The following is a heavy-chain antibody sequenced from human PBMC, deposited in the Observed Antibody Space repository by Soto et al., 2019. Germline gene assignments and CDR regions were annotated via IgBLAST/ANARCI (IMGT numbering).Heavy chain of an antibody. CDR3: ARDRLYSYGSFDY. D-gene: IGHD5-18*01. J-gene: IGHJ4*02. Sequence: EVQLVESGGGLVKPGGSLRLSCAASGFTFSSYSMNWVRQAPGKGLEWVSSISSSSSYIYYADSVKGRFTISRDNAKNSLYLQMNSLRAEDTAVYYWARDRLYSYGSFDYWGQGTLVTVSS. CDR2: ISSSSSYI. CDR1: GFTFSSYS. V-gene: IGHV3-21*01.